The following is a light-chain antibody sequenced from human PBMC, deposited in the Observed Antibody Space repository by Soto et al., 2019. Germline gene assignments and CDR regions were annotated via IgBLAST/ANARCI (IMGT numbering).Light chain of an antibody. J-gene: IGKJ4*01. Sequence: EIVLTPSPGTLSLSPGERATLSCSASQDIFSNYLTWYQQKPGQAPRRLIFGASIRATGIPARFSGSGSETDFSLTISSLQIEDFALYYCQQSNNWPPLTFGGGTKVDIK. V-gene: IGKV3D-15*01. CDR3: QQSNNWPPLT. CDR1: QDIFSNY. CDR2: GAS.